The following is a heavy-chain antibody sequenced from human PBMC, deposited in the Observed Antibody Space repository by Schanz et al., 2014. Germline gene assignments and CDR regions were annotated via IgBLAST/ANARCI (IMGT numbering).Heavy chain of an antibody. Sequence: EVQLLESGGGLVQPGGSLRLSCEASGFTFSTYAMAWVRQAPGKGLEWVSSINTGGDSTYYADSVRGRITMSRDNSKNTMYLQINNLRADDTAVYYCARELPGVVAFDFWGQGTMVTVSS. V-gene: IGHV3-23*01. D-gene: IGHD7-27*01. J-gene: IGHJ3*01. CDR3: ARELPGVVAFDF. CDR2: INTGGDST. CDR1: GFTFSTYA.